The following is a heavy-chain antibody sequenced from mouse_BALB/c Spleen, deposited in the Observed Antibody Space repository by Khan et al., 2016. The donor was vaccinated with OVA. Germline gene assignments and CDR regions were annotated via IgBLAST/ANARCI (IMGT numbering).Heavy chain of an antibody. J-gene: IGHJ4*01. CDR3: ASGTGTTYGMDY. CDR1: GYTFSSYW. Sequence: VQLQESGAELMKPGASVKISCTATGYTFSSYWIEWVKQRPGHGLEWIGELLPGRTNNNFNEKFKGKATITADTSSNIAYMQLSSLTYEVSATSDSASGTGTTYGMDYWGRGTSVIVTS. CDR2: LLPGRTNN. D-gene: IGHD2-10*02. V-gene: IGHV1-9*01.